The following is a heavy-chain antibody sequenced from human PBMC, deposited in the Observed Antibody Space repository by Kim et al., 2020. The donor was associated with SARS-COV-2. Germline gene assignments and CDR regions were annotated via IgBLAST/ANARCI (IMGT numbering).Heavy chain of an antibody. CDR2: IWYDGSNK. J-gene: IGHJ2*01. D-gene: IGHD6-13*01. CDR3: ARGSSWYHWYFDL. Sequence: GGSLRLSCAASGFTFSSYGMHWVRQAPGKGLEWVAVIWYDGSNKYYADSVKGRFTISRDNSKNTLYLQMNSLRAEDTAVYYCARGSSWYHWYFDLWGRGTLVTVSS. CDR1: GFTFSSYG. V-gene: IGHV3-33*01.